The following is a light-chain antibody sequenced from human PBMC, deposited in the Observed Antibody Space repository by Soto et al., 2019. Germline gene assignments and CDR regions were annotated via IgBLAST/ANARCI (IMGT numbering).Light chain of an antibody. CDR3: SSYAGSNNLL. J-gene: IGLJ2*01. CDR1: SSDVGGYNY. V-gene: IGLV2-8*01. Sequence: SVLTQPPSASGSPGQSVTISCTGTSSDVGGYNYVSWYQQHPGKAPKLMIYEVIKRPSGVPGRFSGSKSGNTASLTVSGLQAEDEADYYCSSYAGSNNLLFGGGTKLTVL. CDR2: EVI.